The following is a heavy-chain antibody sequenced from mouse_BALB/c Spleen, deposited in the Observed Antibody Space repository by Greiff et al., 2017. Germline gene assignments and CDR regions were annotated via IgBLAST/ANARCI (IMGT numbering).Heavy chain of an antibody. V-gene: IGHV1-9*01. J-gene: IGHJ4*01. CDR3: ARGEVRDYAMDY. CDR1: GYTFSSYW. Sequence: VPLQQSGAELMKPGASVKISCKATGYTFSSYWIEWVKQRPGHGLEWIGEILPGSGSTNYNEKFKGKATFTADTSSNTAYMQLSSLTSEDSAVYYCARGEVRDYAMDYWGQGTSVTVSS. D-gene: IGHD2-14*01. CDR2: ILPGSGST.